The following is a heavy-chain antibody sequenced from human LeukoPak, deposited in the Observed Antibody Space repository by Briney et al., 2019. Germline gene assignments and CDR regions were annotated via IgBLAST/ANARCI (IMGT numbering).Heavy chain of an antibody. CDR2: INPSGGST. Sequence: ASVKVSCKASGYSFTSYYMHWVTQAPGQGLEWMGIINPSGGSTSYPQKFQGRVTMTRDTSTSTVYMELSSLRSEDTAVYYCARDHSLWELLHYFDYWGQGTLVTVSS. CDR3: ARDHSLWELLHYFDY. V-gene: IGHV1-46*01. D-gene: IGHD1-26*01. J-gene: IGHJ4*02. CDR1: GYSFTSYY.